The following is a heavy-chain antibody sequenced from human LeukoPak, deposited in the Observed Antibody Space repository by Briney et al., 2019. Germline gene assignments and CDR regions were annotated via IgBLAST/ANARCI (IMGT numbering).Heavy chain of an antibody. CDR2: ISAYNGST. CDR3: ARVQWLVRAVDY. V-gene: IGHV1-18*01. CDR1: GYTFTSYG. D-gene: IGHD6-19*01. Sequence: GASVKVSCKASGYTFTSYGISWVRQAPGQGLEWMGWISAYNGSTNYAQKLQGRVTMTIDTSTSTAYMELRSLRSDDTAVYYCARVQWLVRAVDYWGQGTLVTVSS. J-gene: IGHJ4*02.